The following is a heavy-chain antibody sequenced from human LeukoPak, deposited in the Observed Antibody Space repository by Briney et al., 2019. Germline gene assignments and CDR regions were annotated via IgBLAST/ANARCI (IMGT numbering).Heavy chain of an antibody. CDR1: GYSFTSFW. J-gene: IGHJ4*02. CDR2: IFPGNSET. V-gene: IGHV5-51*01. Sequence: GESLKISCDVSGYSFTSFWIGWVRQMPGKGREWMGIIFPGNSETRYSPSFQGQIIISADRSINTPYLQWNSLKASDSAMYYCARIREAVPGTASRYYFDYWGQGTLVTVSS. D-gene: IGHD6-19*01. CDR3: ARIREAVPGTASRYYFDY.